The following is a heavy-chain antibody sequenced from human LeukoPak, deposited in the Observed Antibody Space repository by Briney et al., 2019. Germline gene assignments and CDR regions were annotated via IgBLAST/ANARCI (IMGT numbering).Heavy chain of an antibody. CDR3: AARICSRTSCPLHY. J-gene: IGHJ4*02. CDR2: INPNSGGT. D-gene: IGHD2-2*01. V-gene: IGHV1-2*02. Sequence: GASVKVSCKASGYTFTGYYMHWVRQAPGQGLEWMGWINPNSGGTNYAQKFQGRVTMTRDTSISTAYMELSRLRSDDTAVYYCAARICSRTSCPLHYWGQGTLVTVSS. CDR1: GYTFTGYY.